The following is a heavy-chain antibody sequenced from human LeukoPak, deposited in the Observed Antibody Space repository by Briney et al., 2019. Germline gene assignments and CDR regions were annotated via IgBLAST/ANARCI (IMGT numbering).Heavy chain of an antibody. CDR2: IKQDGSEK. V-gene: IGHV3-7*01. D-gene: IGHD3-3*01. J-gene: IGHJ4*02. Sequence: GGSLRLSCAASGFTFTNYWMSWVRQAPGKGLEWVANIKQDGSEKYHVDSVKGRFTISRDNAKSSLYLQMNSLRAEDTAVYYCARGGGDFWSAYYSGYYFGYWGQGTLVTVSS. CDR1: GFTFTNYW. CDR3: ARGGGDFWSAYYSGYYFGY.